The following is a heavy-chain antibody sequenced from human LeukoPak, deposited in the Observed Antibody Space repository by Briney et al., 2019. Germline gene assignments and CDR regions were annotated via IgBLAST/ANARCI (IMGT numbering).Heavy chain of an antibody. Sequence: GGSLRLSCAVSGFTFSSYPLSWVRQAPGKGLEWVSIISESGYITHYADSVKGRFTISRDNTKNTLNLQMNSLRAEDTAVYYCAKDSSHNRGSSDYWGQGTLVTVSS. CDR1: GFTFSSYP. CDR3: AKDSSHNRGSSDY. V-gene: IGHV3-23*01. CDR2: ISESGYIT. J-gene: IGHJ4*02. D-gene: IGHD6-6*01.